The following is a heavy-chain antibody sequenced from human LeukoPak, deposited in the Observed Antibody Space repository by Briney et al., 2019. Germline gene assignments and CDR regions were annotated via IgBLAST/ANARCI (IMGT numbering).Heavy chain of an antibody. Sequence: PGGSLRLSCAASGFIFGSYGMHWVRQAPGKGLEWVAVIWYDGTKRYYADSVKGRFTISRDDAKNSLYLQMNSLRDEDTAVYYCARIVAVARFDPWGQGTLVTVSS. V-gene: IGHV3-33*01. CDR2: IWYDGTKR. CDR1: GFIFGSYG. J-gene: IGHJ5*02. D-gene: IGHD6-19*01. CDR3: ARIVAVARFDP.